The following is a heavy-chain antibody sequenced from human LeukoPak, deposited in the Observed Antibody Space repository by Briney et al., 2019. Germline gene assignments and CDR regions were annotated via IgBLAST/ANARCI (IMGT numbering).Heavy chain of an antibody. CDR2: IYTSGST. CDR1: GGSISSYY. J-gene: IGHJ4*02. CDR3: ARENSGSYREFDY. Sequence: SVTLSLTCTVSGGSISSYYWSWIRQPAGKGLEWIGRIYTSGSTNYKASLKSRVSMSVDTSKNQFSLKLSSVTAADTAVFYCARENSGSYREFDYWGQGTLVTVSS. D-gene: IGHD1-26*01. V-gene: IGHV4-4*07.